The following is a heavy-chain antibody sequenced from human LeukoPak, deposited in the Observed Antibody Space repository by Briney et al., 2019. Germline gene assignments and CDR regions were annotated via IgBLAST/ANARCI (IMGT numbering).Heavy chain of an antibody. CDR2: IYYSGST. J-gene: IGHJ4*02. D-gene: IGHD3-10*01. CDR1: GGSISSYY. V-gene: IGHV4-59*12. Sequence: SETLSLTCTVSGGSISSYYWTWIRQPPGKGLEWIGYIYYSGSTYYNPSLKSRVTISVDTSKNQFSLKLSSVTAADTAVYYCARGRGGYGSGSYDGYFDYWGQGTLVTVSS. CDR3: ARGRGGYGSGSYDGYFDY.